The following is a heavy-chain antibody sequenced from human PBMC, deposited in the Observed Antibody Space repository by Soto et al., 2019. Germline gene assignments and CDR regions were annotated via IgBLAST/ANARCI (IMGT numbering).Heavy chain of an antibody. V-gene: IGHV3-23*01. J-gene: IGHJ4*02. Sequence: VQVLESGGGLVQPGGSLRLSCAASGFPFSSYAMNWVRQAPGKGLEWVSVLSGSGGSTYYADSVKGRFPISRDNSKNTLYLQMNSLRAEDTAVYYCARRSSGWYFDYWGQGTLVTVSS. CDR3: ARRSSGWYFDY. D-gene: IGHD6-19*01. CDR1: GFPFSSYA. CDR2: LSGSGGST.